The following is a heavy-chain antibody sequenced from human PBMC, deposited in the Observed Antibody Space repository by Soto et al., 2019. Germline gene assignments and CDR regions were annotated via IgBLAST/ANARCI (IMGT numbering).Heavy chain of an antibody. CDR2: INPRSGKT. CDR1: GDTLSTYY. CDR3: ARGVGYYDSSGYPFDY. V-gene: IGHV1-46*03. Sequence: ASVKVSCKASGDTLSTYYMHWARQAPGQGLEWMGIINPRSGKTNYPQKFQGRVTMTRDTSTTTVYMELSTLRSEDTAMYYCARGVGYYDSSGYPFDYWGQGTLVNV. J-gene: IGHJ4*02. D-gene: IGHD3-22*01.